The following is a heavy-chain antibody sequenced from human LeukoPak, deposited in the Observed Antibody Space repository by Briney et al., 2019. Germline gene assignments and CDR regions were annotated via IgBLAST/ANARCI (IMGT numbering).Heavy chain of an antibody. D-gene: IGHD3-9*01. CDR1: GFTFSSYA. J-gene: IGHJ5*02. CDR2: ISYDGSNK. Sequence: GGSLRLSCAASGFTFSSYAMHWVRQAPGKGLEWVAVISYDGSNKYYADSVKGRFTISRDNSKNTLYLQMNSLRAEDTAVYYCPKRDGDILTGPAGSWGQGTLVTVSS. CDR3: PKRDGDILTGPAGS. V-gene: IGHV3-30-3*02.